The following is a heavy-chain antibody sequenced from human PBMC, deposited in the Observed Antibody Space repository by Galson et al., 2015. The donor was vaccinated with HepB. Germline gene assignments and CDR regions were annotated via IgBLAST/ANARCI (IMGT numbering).Heavy chain of an antibody. CDR2: VSGSGSDT. Sequence: SLRLYCADHGFSFHHHALSWVRQGHGGGLEWVSAVSGSGSDTFYADSVRGRFTISSDNSRNTLYLQMNSLRAEDTAVYYCAKSPYNHDRNGYLTAIDYWGQGTLVAVSS. V-gene: IGHV3-23*01. D-gene: IGHD3-22*01. J-gene: IGHJ4*02. CDR1: GFSFHHHA. CDR3: AKSPYNHDRNGYLTAIDY.